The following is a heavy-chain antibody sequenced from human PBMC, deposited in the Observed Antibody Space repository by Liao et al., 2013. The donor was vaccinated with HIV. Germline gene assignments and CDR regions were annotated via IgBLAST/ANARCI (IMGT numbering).Heavy chain of an antibody. CDR1: GGSITTNHNF. D-gene: IGHD6-13*01. J-gene: IGHJ5*02. V-gene: IGHV4-30-2*01. CDR3: AGAAMGSSWYNWFDP. Sequence: QVQLQESGPGLVKPSETLSLTCTVSGGSITTNHNFWTWMRQPPGKGLEWIGYIYHSGSTYYNPSLKSRVTISVDRSKNQFSLKLSSVTAADTAVYYCAGAAMGSSWYNWFDPWGQGTLVTVSS. CDR2: IYHSGST.